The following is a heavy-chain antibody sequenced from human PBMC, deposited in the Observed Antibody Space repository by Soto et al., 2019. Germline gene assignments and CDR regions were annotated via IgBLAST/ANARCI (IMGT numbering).Heavy chain of an antibody. CDR3: ATPSLGVPSPPSFDT. Sequence: QLVQSGSELKKPGSSVKVSCQASGGTFSGYALTWVRQAPGQGLEWMGEFVPLFGTTNYAPQFPGTITVTADESTTSAYPELNTLTSDDTAVYYSATPSLGVPSPPSFDTWGQGTLVVVSP. J-gene: IGHJ4*02. CDR2: FVPLFGTT. D-gene: IGHD2-2*01. CDR1: GGTFSGYA. V-gene: IGHV1-69*01.